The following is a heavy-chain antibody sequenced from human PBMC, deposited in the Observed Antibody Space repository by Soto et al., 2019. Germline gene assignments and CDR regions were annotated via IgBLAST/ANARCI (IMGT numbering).Heavy chain of an antibody. V-gene: IGHV3-21*01. Sequence: EVQLVESGGGLVKPGGSLRLSCAASGFTFSSYSMNWVRQALGKGLEWVSSISSSSSYIYYADSVKGRFTISRDNAKNSLYLQMNSLRAEDTAVYYCARQAYCGGDCYSAVDYWGQGTLVTVSS. CDR2: ISSSSSYI. CDR1: GFTFSSYS. J-gene: IGHJ4*02. D-gene: IGHD2-21*02. CDR3: ARQAYCGGDCYSAVDY.